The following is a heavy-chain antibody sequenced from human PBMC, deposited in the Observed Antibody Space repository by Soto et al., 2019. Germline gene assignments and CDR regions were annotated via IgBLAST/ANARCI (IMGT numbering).Heavy chain of an antibody. J-gene: IGHJ4*02. CDR1: GGSISSYY. CDR2: IYDSGST. D-gene: IGHD3-10*01. CDR3: ARNYGSGYFDY. V-gene: IGHV4-59*01. Sequence: SETLSLTCTVSGGSISSYYWSWIRQPPGKGLEWFGYIYDSGSTNYNPSLKSRVTISVDTSKNQFSLKLSSVTAADTAVYYCARNYGSGYFDYWGQGTLVTVSS.